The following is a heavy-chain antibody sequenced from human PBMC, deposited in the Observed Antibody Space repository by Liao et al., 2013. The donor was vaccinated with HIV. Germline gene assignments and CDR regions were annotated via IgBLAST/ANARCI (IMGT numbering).Heavy chain of an antibody. CDR3: ARGSKRRRAFDI. J-gene: IGHJ3*02. Sequence: QVQLEQRGAGLLKPSETLSLTCNINGGSFSDYFWTWIRQYPGKGLEWVGEITQSGTTNYNPSLKSRVNMFVDTSRNQFSLYLTSMAGADTGVYYCARGSKRRRAFDIWGPGTSVTVS. V-gene: IGHV4-34*01. CDR1: GGSFSDYF. CDR2: ITQSGTT.